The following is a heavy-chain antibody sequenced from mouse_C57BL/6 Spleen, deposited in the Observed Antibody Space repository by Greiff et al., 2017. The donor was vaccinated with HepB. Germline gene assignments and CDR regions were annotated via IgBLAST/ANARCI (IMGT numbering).Heavy chain of an antibody. V-gene: IGHV14-4*01. CDR3: TTNPMGFAY. CDR1: GFNIKDDY. CDR2: IDPENGDT. Sequence: VQLQQSGAELVRPGASVKLSCTASGFNIKDDYMHWVKQRPEQGLEWIGWIDPENGDTEYASKFQGKATITADTSSNTAYLQLSSLTSEDTAVYYCTTNPMGFAYWGQGTLVTVSA. J-gene: IGHJ3*01.